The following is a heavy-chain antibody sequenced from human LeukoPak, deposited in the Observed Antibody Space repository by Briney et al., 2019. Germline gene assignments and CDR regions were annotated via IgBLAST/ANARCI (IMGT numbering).Heavy chain of an antibody. CDR1: GYTFTSYG. CDR3: ARLFMSGYDFWYYFDY. V-gene: IGHV1-69*13. D-gene: IGHD3-3*01. Sequence: SVKVSCKASGYTFTSYGISWVRQAPGQGLEWMGGIIPIFGTANYAQKFQGRVTITADESTSTAYMELSSLRPEDTAVYYCARLFMSGYDFWYYFDYWGQGTLVTVSS. CDR2: IIPIFGTA. J-gene: IGHJ4*02.